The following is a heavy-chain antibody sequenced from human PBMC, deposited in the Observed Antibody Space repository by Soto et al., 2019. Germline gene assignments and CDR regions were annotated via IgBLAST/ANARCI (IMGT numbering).Heavy chain of an antibody. CDR3: ARHTLYSNYYYGMDV. Sequence: GESLKISCKGSGYSFTSYWIGWVRQMPGKGLEWMGIIYPGDSDTRYSPSFQGQVTISADKSISTAYLQWSSLKASDTAMYYCARHTLYSNYYYGMDVWGQGTTVTVSS. D-gene: IGHD3-16*01. CDR1: GYSFTSYW. V-gene: IGHV5-51*01. J-gene: IGHJ6*02. CDR2: IYPGDSDT.